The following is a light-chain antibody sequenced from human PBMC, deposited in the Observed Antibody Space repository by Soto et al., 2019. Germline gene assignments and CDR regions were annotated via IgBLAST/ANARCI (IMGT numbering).Light chain of an antibody. CDR1: RSDVGGGDL. J-gene: IGLJ1*01. V-gene: IGLV2-23*01. Sequence: SVLTQTAPVSGSPGQSIIISCSGTRSDVGGGDLASCYQHRAGKAPKIMISEGRKRPSGVSNRFSGSKSGNTASLTISGLQAEDEADYYCGSYAGSSTSYVFGTGTKVTVL. CDR2: EGR. CDR3: GSYAGSSTSYV.